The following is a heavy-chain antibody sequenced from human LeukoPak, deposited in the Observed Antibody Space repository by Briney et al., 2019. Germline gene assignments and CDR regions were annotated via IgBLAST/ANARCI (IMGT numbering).Heavy chain of an antibody. CDR1: GFTFSSYE. J-gene: IGHJ4*02. CDR3: ARDSSGAGGSGY. D-gene: IGHD6-19*01. Sequence: GGSLRLSCAASGFTFSSYEMNWVRQAPGKGLEWVSYISSSGSTIYYADSVKGRFSISRDNAKNSLYLQMNSLRAEDTAVYYCARDSSGAGGSGYWGQGTLVTVSS. V-gene: IGHV3-48*03. CDR2: ISSSGSTI.